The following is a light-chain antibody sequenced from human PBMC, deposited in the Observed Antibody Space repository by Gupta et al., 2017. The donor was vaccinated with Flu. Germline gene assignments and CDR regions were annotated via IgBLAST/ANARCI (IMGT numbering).Light chain of an antibody. J-gene: IGLJ2*01. Sequence: GIISCCGTASYLVACNNASVFLQHPANAPILIIYVCSKRPAAVPDRFSDSQSGNTASMTSAGLQSEDEAYYYDASYAGSYSLVFGGGTKLTVL. CDR3: ASYAGSYSLV. CDR2: VCS. CDR1: ASYLVACNN. V-gene: IGLV2-11*01.